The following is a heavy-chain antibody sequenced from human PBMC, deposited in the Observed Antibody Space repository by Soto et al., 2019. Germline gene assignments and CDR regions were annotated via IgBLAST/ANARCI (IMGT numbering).Heavy chain of an antibody. V-gene: IGHV3-21*06. CDR2: ISSTTNYI. CDR3: ARESEDLTSNFDY. Sequence: GSLRLSCAASGFTYTRYSMNWVRQAPGKGLEWVSSISSTTNYIYYGDSMKGRFTISRDNAKNSLYLEMNSLRAEDTAVYYCARESEDLTSNFDYWGQGTLVTVSS. J-gene: IGHJ4*02. CDR1: GFTYTRYS.